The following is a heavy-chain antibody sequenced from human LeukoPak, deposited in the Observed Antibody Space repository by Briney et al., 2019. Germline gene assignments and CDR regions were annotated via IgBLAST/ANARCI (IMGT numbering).Heavy chain of an antibody. J-gene: IGHJ4*02. D-gene: IGHD3-16*02. CDR1: GFTFSSYA. Sequence: GGSLRLSCAASGFTFSSYAMSRVRQAPGKGLEWVSAISGSGGSTYYADSVKGRFTISRDNSKNTLYLQMNSLRAEDTAVYYCAKDGSHDYVWGSYRYYWGQGTLVTVSS. CDR3: AKDGSHDYVWGSYRYY. CDR2: ISGSGGST. V-gene: IGHV3-23*01.